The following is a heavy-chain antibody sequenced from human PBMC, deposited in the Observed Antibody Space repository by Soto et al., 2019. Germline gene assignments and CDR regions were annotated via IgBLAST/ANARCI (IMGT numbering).Heavy chain of an antibody. CDR3: ARDRGDCSSVSCYGSFYYGMDV. CDR2: IYSGGSI. Sequence: VQLVEAGGGLIQPGGSLRLSCAASGFIVSSHYMSWVRQAPGKGLEWVSAIYSGGSIYYTDSVEGRFTISRDVSKNILYLQMNSLRADDTAVYYCARDRGDCSSVSCYGSFYYGMDVWGQGTTVIVS. CDR1: GFIVSSHY. J-gene: IGHJ6*02. D-gene: IGHD2-2*01. V-gene: IGHV3-53*01.